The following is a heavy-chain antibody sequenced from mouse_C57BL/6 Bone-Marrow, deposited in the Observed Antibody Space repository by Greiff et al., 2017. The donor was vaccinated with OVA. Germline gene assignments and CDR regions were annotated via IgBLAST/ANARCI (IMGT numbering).Heavy chain of an antibody. Sequence: EVKVVESGGGLVKPGGSLKLSCAASGFTFSSYAMSWVRQTPEKRLEWVATISDGGSYTYYPDNVKGRFTISRDNAKNNLYLQMSHLKSEDTAMYYCARDRVVRRVSLYWYFDVWGTGTTVTVSS. D-gene: IGHD1-1*01. CDR1: GFTFSSYA. CDR3: ARDRVVRRVSLYWYFDV. J-gene: IGHJ1*03. V-gene: IGHV5-4*01. CDR2: ISDGGSYT.